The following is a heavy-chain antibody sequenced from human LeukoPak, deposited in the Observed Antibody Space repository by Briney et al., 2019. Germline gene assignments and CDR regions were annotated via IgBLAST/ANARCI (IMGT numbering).Heavy chain of an antibody. Sequence: GASVKVSCKASGYTFTSYAMHWVRQAHGQRLEWMGWINAGNGNTKYSQKFQGRVTITRDTSASTAYMELSSLRSEDTAVYYCARVGKHHNCSSTSCSSNHFDYWGQGTLVTVSS. CDR2: INAGNGNT. CDR3: ARVGKHHNCSSTSCSSNHFDY. J-gene: IGHJ4*02. CDR1: GYTFTSYA. D-gene: IGHD2-2*01. V-gene: IGHV1-3*01.